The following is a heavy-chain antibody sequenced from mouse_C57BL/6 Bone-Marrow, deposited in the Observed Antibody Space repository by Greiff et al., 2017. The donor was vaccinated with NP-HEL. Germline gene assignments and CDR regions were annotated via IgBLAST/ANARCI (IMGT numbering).Heavy chain of an antibody. V-gene: IGHV1-4*01. CDR2: INPSSGYT. CDR3: ERSGYEDY. CDR1: GYTFTSYT. D-gene: IGHD2-2*01. Sequence: VQLQQSGAELARPGASVKMSCKASGYTFTSYTMHWVKQRPGQGLEWIGYINPSSGYTKYNQKFKDKATLTADKSSSTAYMQLSSLTSEDSAVYYCERSGYEDYWGQGTTLTVSS. J-gene: IGHJ2*01.